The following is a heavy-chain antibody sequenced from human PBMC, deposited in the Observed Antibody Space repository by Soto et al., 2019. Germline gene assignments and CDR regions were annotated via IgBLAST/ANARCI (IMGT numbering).Heavy chain of an antibody. V-gene: IGHV4-34*01. CDR1: VGSFSGYY. D-gene: IGHD5-18*01. J-gene: IGHJ6*02. Sequence: PSETLSLTCAFNVGSFSGYYWTWIRQPPGKGLEWIGEIDHSGGTNYSPSLKSRVTISVQKSKKQSSLRLTSVTAADTAVYYCARGRGYSYGFGEIRYYYDAMDVWGPGTTVTVSS. CDR3: ARGRGYSYGFGEIRYYYDAMDV. CDR2: IDHSGGT.